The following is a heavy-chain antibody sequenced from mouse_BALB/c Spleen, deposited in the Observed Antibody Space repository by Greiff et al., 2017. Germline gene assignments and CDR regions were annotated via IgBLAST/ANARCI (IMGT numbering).Heavy chain of an antibody. CDR3: TRDDYDWFAY. V-gene: IGHV5-6-4*01. CDR2: ISSGGSYT. Sequence: EVQRVESGGGLVKPGGSLKLSCAASGFTFSSYTMSWVRQTPEKRLEWVATISSGGSYTYYPDSVKGRFTISRDNAKNTLYLQMSSLKSEHTAMYYCTRDDYDWFAYWGQGTLVTVSA. CDR1: GFTFSSYT. D-gene: IGHD2-4*01. J-gene: IGHJ3*01.